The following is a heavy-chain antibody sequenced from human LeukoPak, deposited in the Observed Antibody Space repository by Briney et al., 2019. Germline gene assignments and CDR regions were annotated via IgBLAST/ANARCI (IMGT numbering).Heavy chain of an antibody. D-gene: IGHD5-24*01. Sequence: HPGGSLRLSCAASGFTFSSYAMHWVRQAPGKGLEWVAVISYDGSNKYYADSVKGRFTISADNAKNSLYLQMNSLRVEDTAVYYCARDHNFAFDNWGQGTPVTVSS. V-gene: IGHV3-30*07. CDR3: ARDHNFAFDN. J-gene: IGHJ4*02. CDR2: ISYDGSNK. CDR1: GFTFSSYA.